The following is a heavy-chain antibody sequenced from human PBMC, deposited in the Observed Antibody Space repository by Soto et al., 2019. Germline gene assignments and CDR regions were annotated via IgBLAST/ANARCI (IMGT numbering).Heavy chain of an antibody. D-gene: IGHD3-3*01. CDR3: AHRILRTVFGLVTTTAIYFDF. J-gene: IGHJ4*02. Sequence: QITLNESGPTVVKPAETLTLTCTFSGFSLTTSGVGVGWIRQSPGKAPEWLALIYWYDDKRYSASLKSRLTITKATSTNQVVLTMASVDPADTATYYCAHRILRTVFGLVTTTAIYFDFWGQGTPVVVSS. CDR2: IYWYDDK. CDR1: GFSLTTSGVG. V-gene: IGHV2-5*01.